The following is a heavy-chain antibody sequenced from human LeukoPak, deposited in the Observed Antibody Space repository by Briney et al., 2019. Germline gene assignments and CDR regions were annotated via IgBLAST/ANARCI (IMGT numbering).Heavy chain of an antibody. D-gene: IGHD2-15*01. Sequence: GGSLRLSCAVSGFTFSSYGMHWVRQAPGKGLEWVAVISYDGSNKYYADSVKGRFTISRDNSKNTLYLQMNSLRAEDTAVYYCAKERVVAAFFDYWGQGTLVTVSS. CDR2: ISYDGSNK. V-gene: IGHV3-30*18. J-gene: IGHJ4*02. CDR3: AKERVVAAFFDY. CDR1: GFTFSSYG.